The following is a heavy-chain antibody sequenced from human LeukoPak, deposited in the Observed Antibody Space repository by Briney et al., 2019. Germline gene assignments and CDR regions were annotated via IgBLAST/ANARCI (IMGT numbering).Heavy chain of an antibody. J-gene: IGHJ4*02. Sequence: GGSLRLSCAASGFTFSSYGMHWVRQAPGKGLEWVAVISYDGSNKYYADSVKGRFTISRDNSKNTLYLQMNSLRAEDTAVYYCARLNIAAAVPDYWGQGTLVTVSS. CDR2: ISYDGSNK. V-gene: IGHV3-30*03. CDR3: ARLNIAAAVPDY. D-gene: IGHD6-13*01. CDR1: GFTFSSYG.